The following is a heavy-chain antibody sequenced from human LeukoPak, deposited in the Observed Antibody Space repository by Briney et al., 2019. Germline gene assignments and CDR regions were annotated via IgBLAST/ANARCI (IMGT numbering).Heavy chain of an antibody. CDR2: IWYDGSNK. CDR3: AREVDCSGGRCYRGEFDY. V-gene: IGHV3-33*01. J-gene: IGHJ4*02. Sequence: PGGSLRLSCAASGFTFSSYGMHWVRQAPGKGLEWVAVIWYDGSNKYYADSVKGRFTISRDNSRNTLYLQMNSLRVADTAVYYCAREVDCSGGRCYRGEFDYWGQGTLVTVSS. D-gene: IGHD2-15*01. CDR1: GFTFSSYG.